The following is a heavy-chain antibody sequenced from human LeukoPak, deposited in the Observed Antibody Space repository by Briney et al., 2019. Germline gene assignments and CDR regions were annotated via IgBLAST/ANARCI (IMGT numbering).Heavy chain of an antibody. CDR2: IYPGDSDT. CDR3: ARQRLFYYYDSSGYFDY. CDR1: GYSFTSYW. D-gene: IGHD3-22*01. Sequence: KNGESLKISCKGSGYSFTSYWIGWVRQMPGKGLEWMGIIYPGDSDTRYSPSFQGQVTISADKSISTAYLQWSSLKASDTAMYYCARQRLFYYYDSSGYFDYWGQGTLVTVSS. J-gene: IGHJ4*02. V-gene: IGHV5-51*01.